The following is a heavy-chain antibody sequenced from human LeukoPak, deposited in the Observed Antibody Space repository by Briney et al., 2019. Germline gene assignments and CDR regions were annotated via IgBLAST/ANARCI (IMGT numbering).Heavy chain of an antibody. J-gene: IGHJ3*02. Sequence: GGSLRLSCAASGFTFSRMNWVRQAPGRGLEWVSYISSSSRTIYYADSVKGRFTISRDNSKNTLYLQMNSLRAEDTAVYYCARDRIVVVVAAHDAFDIWGQGTMVTVSS. CDR1: GFTFSR. CDR3: ARDRIVVVVAAHDAFDI. CDR2: ISSSSRTI. V-gene: IGHV3-48*01. D-gene: IGHD2-15*01.